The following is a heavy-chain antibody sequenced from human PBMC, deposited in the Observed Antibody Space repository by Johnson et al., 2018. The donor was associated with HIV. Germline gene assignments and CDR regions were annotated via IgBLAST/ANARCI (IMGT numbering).Heavy chain of an antibody. V-gene: IGHV3-7*01. Sequence: VQLVESGGGVVRPGGSLRLSCAAAGFTFDDYGMSWVRQAPGKGLEWVANIKQDGSEKYYVYSVKGRFTISRDNAKNSLYLQMNSLRPEDTAVYYCAKETRDSRSAFDIWGQGTMVTGSS. CDR3: AKETRDSRSAFDI. CDR1: GFTFDDYG. CDR2: IKQDGSEK. D-gene: IGHD3-22*01. J-gene: IGHJ3*02.